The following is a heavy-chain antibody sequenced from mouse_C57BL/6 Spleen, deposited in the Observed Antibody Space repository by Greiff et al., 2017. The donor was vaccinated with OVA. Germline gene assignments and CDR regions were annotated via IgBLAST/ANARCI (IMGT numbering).Heavy chain of an antibody. D-gene: IGHD1-1*01. CDR1: GYAFSSSW. V-gene: IGHV1-82*01. CDR2: IYPGDGDT. CDR3: ARNYGGPHYFDY. Sequence: QVQLKESGPELVKPGASVKISCKASGYAFSSSWMNWVKQRPGKGLEWIGRIYPGDGDTNYNGKFKGKATLTADKSSSTAYMQLSSLTSEDSAVYFCARNYGGPHYFDYWGQGTTLTVSS. J-gene: IGHJ2*01.